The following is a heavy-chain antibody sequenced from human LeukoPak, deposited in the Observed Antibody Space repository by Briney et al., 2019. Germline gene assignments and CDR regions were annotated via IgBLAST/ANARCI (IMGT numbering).Heavy chain of an antibody. J-gene: IGHJ6*03. V-gene: IGHV1-2*02. Sequence: ASVKVSCKASGYTFTGYYVHWVRQAPGQGLEWMGWINPNSGGTNYAQKFQGRVTMTRDTSISTAYMEPSRLRSDDTAVYYCARGSYDFWSGYYMGYYYYMDVWGKGTTVTVSS. CDR3: ARGSYDFWSGYYMGYYYYMDV. CDR2: INPNSGGT. D-gene: IGHD3-3*01. CDR1: GYTFTGYY.